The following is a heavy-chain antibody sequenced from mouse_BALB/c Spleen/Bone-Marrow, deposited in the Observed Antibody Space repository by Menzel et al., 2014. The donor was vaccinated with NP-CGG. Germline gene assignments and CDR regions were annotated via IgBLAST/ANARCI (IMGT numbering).Heavy chain of an antibody. J-gene: IGHJ3*01. CDR1: GFNIKDTY. CDR3: APYIYGSSGFAY. V-gene: IGHV14-3*02. D-gene: IGHD1-1*01. CDR2: IDPANGNT. Sequence: EVQLQQSGAELVKPGASVKLSRTASGFNIKDTYMHWVKQRPEQGLEWIGRIDPANGNTKYDPKFQGKATITADTSSNTAYLHLTSLTSEDTAVYYCAPYIYGSSGFAYWGQGTLVTVSA.